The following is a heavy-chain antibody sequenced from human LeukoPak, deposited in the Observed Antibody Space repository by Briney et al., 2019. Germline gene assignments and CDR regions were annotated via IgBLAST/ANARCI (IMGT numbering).Heavy chain of an antibody. CDR3: AREENVYYYFDY. CDR1: GYSITGSSW. Sequence: SETLSLTCAVSGYSITGSSWWGWIRQPPGKGLEWIGYIYHSGTTYYNPSLQSRVTMSVDTSKNQFSLKLSSVTAVDTAVYYCAREENVYYYFDYWGQGTLVTVSS. V-gene: IGHV4-28*03. CDR2: IYHSGTT. D-gene: IGHD3-10*01. J-gene: IGHJ4*02.